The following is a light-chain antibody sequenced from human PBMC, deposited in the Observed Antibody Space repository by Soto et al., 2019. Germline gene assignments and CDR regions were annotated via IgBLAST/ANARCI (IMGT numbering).Light chain of an antibody. CDR2: EVS. CDR3: SLYTSSSTYV. J-gene: IGLJ1*01. V-gene: IGLV2-18*01. Sequence: QSALTQPPSVSGSPGQSVTISCTGTSSDVGSYNRVSWYQQPPGTAPKLMIYEVSNRPSGVPDRFSGSKSGNTAPLTISGLQAEDEADYYCSLYTSSSTYVFGTGTKATVL. CDR1: SSDVGSYNR.